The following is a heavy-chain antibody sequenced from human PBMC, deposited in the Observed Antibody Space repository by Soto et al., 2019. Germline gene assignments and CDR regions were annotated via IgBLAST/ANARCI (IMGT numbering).Heavy chain of an antibody. Sequence: QVQLVQSGAEVKKPGSSVKVSCQASGGSFSDYAISWVRQAPGQGLEWMGGIIPMLGIADNAQKFQGRVIIAADEYKGTVYMELSSLRSEDTDVYYCARAGDYYDSSGFQRDYHYYGMDVWGQGTTVTVAS. J-gene: IGHJ6*02. CDR3: ARAGDYYDSSGFQRDYHYYGMDV. D-gene: IGHD3-22*01. CDR1: GGSFSDYA. V-gene: IGHV1-69*01. CDR2: IIPMLGIA.